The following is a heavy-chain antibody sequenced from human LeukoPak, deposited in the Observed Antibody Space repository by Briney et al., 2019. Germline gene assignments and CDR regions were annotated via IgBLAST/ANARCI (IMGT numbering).Heavy chain of an antibody. D-gene: IGHD3-16*01. J-gene: IGHJ4*02. Sequence: GGSLRLSCAGSGFIFSTYWMGWVRQAPGKGLEWVSSISSSSSYIYYADSVKGRFTISRDNAKNSLYLQMNSLRAEDTAVYYCARDDLGYFDYWGQGTLVTVSS. CDR3: ARDDLGYFDY. CDR2: ISSSSSYI. CDR1: GFIFSTYW. V-gene: IGHV3-21*01.